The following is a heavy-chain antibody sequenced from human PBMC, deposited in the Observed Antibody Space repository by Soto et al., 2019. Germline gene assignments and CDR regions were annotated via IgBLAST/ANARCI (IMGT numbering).Heavy chain of an antibody. J-gene: IGHJ4*02. CDR2: IYYSGST. V-gene: IGHV4-30-4*01. D-gene: IGHD1-7*01. CDR3: ARDGRRVELRDYFDY. Sequence: QVQLQESGPGLVKPSQTLSLTCTVSGGSISSGDYYWSWIRQPPGKGLEWIGYIYYSGSTYYNPSLNRRVTISVDTSKNQFSLKLSSVTAADTAVYYCARDGRRVELRDYFDYWGQGTLVTVSS. CDR1: GGSISSGDYY.